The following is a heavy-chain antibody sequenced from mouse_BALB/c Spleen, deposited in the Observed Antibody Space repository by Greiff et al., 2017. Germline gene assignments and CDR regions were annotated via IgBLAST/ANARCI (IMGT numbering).Heavy chain of an antibody. Sequence: EVQLVESGGGLVKPGGSLKLSCAASGFTFSSYAMSWVRQTPEKRLEWVASISSGGRTYYPDSVKGRFTISRDNARNILYLQMSSLRSEDTAMYYCASADYYGSPLAYWGQGTLVTVSA. CDR2: ISSGGRT. J-gene: IGHJ3*01. V-gene: IGHV5-6-5*01. CDR3: ASADYYGSPLAY. CDR1: GFTFSSYA. D-gene: IGHD1-1*01.